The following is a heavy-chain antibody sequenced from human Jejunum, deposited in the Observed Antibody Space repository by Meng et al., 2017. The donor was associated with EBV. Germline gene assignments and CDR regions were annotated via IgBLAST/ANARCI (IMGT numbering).Heavy chain of an antibody. V-gene: IGHV1-18*01. Sequence: QVQRVQSVAEVKKPGASVKVSCKATGYTFTSYGISWVRQAPGQGLEWMAWISAYNGKTNYAQNLQGRVTLTTDTSTTTTYMELRSLRSDDTAVYYCARDGPDYGNYINFDYWGQGTLVTVSS. CDR2: ISAYNGKT. CDR3: ARDGPDYGNYINFDY. D-gene: IGHD4-11*01. CDR1: GYTFTSYG. J-gene: IGHJ4*02.